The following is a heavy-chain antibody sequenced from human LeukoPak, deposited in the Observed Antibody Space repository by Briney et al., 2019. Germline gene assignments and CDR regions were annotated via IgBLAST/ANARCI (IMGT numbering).Heavy chain of an antibody. CDR1: GGSISSHY. Sequence: SETLSLTCTVSGGSISSHYWSWIRQPPGKGLEWIGYIYYSVSTKYNPSLKSRVTISVDTSKNQSSLKLNSVTAADTAVYYCARHDCSATSCYGVFDYWGQGTLVSVSS. V-gene: IGHV4-59*08. J-gene: IGHJ4*02. CDR3: ARHDCSATSCYGVFDY. D-gene: IGHD2-2*01. CDR2: IYYSVST.